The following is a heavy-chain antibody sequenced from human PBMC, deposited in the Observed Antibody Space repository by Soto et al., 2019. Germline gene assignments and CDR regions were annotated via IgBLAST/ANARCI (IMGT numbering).Heavy chain of an antibody. Sequence: XVSLRLSCAASGFTFSSYWMHWVRQAPGKGLVWVSRINSDGSSTSYADSVKGRFTISRDNAKNTLYLQMNSLRAEDTAVYYCARVTYYDFWSGYYTYYYGMDVWGQGTTVTVSS. J-gene: IGHJ6*02. D-gene: IGHD3-3*01. V-gene: IGHV3-74*01. CDR1: GFTFSSYW. CDR3: ARVTYYDFWSGYYTYYYGMDV. CDR2: INSDGSST.